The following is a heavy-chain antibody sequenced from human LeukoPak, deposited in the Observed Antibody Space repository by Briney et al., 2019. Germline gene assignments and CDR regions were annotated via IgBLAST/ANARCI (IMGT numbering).Heavy chain of an antibody. CDR3: ARLYSSSWYWFDP. D-gene: IGHD6-13*01. CDR1: GFTVSSNY. Sequence: PGGSLRLSCAASGFTVSSNYMSWVRQAPGKGLEWVSVIYSGGSTYYADSVKGRFTISRHNSKNTLYLQMNSLRAEDTAVYYCARLYSSSWYWFDPWGQGTLVTVSS. J-gene: IGHJ5*02. CDR2: IYSGGST. V-gene: IGHV3-53*04.